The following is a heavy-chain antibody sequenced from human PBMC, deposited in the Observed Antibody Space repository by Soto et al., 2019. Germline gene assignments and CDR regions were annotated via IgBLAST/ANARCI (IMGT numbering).Heavy chain of an antibody. CDR2: ISGSGGST. J-gene: IGHJ4*02. D-gene: IGHD3-22*01. CDR1: GFTFSSYA. CDR3: AKDRRTMKVVVPPGYYFDY. Sequence: GGSLRLSCAASGFTFSSYAMSWVRQAPGKGLEWVSAISGSGGSTYSADSVKGRFTISRDNSKNTLYLQMNSLRAEDTAVYYCAKDRRTMKVVVPPGYYFDYWGQGTLVT. V-gene: IGHV3-23*01.